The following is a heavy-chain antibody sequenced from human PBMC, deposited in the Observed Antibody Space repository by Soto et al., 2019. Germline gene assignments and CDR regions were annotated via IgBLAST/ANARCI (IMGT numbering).Heavy chain of an antibody. Sequence: ASVKVSCKASGYTFTSYDINWVRQATGQGLEWMGWMNPNSGNTGYAQKFQGRVTMTRNTSISTAYMELGSLRSEDTAVYYCARVEGATGTTDWFDPWGQGTLVTVSS. CDR2: MNPNSGNT. V-gene: IGHV1-8*01. CDR3: ARVEGATGTTDWFDP. J-gene: IGHJ5*02. D-gene: IGHD1-1*01. CDR1: GYTFTSYD.